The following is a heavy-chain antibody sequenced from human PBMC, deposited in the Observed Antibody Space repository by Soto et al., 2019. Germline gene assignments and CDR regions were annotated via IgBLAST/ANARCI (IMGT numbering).Heavy chain of an antibody. J-gene: IGHJ5*02. CDR2: IYYSGST. CDR3: ARGDEAAAFNWFDP. Sequence: QVQLQESGPGLVKPSQTLSLTCTVSGGSISSGGYYWSWIRQHPGKGLEWIGYIYYSGSTYYNPSLKSRVTISVDTSKNQFSLKLSSVTAADTAVYYCARGDEAAAFNWFDPWGQGTLVTVSS. D-gene: IGHD6-13*01. CDR1: GGSISSGGYY. V-gene: IGHV4-31*03.